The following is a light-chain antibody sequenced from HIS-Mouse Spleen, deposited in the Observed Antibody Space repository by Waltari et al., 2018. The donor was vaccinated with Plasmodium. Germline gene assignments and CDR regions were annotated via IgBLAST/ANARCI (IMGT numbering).Light chain of an antibody. Sequence: EIVMTQSPATLSLSPGERATLSCRASQRVSSSYLSWYPQKPGQAPRLLIYGASTRATGIPARFSGSGSGTDFTLTISSLQPEDFAVYYCQQDYNLPYTFGQGTKLEIK. J-gene: IGKJ2*01. V-gene: IGKV3D-7*01. CDR2: GAS. CDR3: QQDYNLPYT. CDR1: QRVSSSY.